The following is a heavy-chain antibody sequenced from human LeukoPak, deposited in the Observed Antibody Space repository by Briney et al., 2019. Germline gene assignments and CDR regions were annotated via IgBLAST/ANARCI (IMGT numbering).Heavy chain of an antibody. D-gene: IGHD3-9*01. CDR3: ARTYYDILTAYNPYFDY. V-gene: IGHV3-7*01. CDR1: GFTFRTYW. CDR2: IKQDGNEK. J-gene: IGHJ4*02. Sequence: PGGSLRLSCAASGFTFRTYWMSWVRQAPGKGLEWVANIKQDGNEKYYVDSVKGRFTISRDNAKNSLYLQMNSLRAEDTAVYYCARTYYDILTAYNPYFDYWGQGTLVTVSS.